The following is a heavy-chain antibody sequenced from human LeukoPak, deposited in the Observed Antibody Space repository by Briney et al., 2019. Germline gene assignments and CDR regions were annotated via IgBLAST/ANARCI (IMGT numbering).Heavy chain of an antibody. V-gene: IGHV1-18*01. CDR1: GYTFTRHG. Sequence: ASVKVSCKASGYTFTRHGISWVRQAPGQGLEWMGWISCYNGDTNYAQKVQGRVTMTTDTSTSTAYMKLRSLRSDDTAVYYCARDPSNSGGWNPYFDYWGQGALVTVS. D-gene: IGHD6-19*01. J-gene: IGHJ4*02. CDR3: ARDPSNSGGWNPYFDY. CDR2: ISCYNGDT.